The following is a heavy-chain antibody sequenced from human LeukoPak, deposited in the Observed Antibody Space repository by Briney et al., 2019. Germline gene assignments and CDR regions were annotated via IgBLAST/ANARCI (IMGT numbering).Heavy chain of an antibody. Sequence: SETLSLTCTVSGGSVSSGSYYWSWIRQPPGKGLEWSGYIYYSGSTNYNPSLKSRVTISVDTSKNQFSLKLSSVTAADTAVYYCARDRLGRYYYYMDVWGKGTTVTVSS. D-gene: IGHD3-9*01. CDR1: GGSVSSGSYY. J-gene: IGHJ6*03. CDR3: ARDRLGRYYYYMDV. V-gene: IGHV4-61*01. CDR2: IYYSGST.